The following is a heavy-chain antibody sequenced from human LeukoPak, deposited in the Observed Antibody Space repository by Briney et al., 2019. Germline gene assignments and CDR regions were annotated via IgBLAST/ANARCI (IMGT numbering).Heavy chain of an antibody. CDR2: INHSGST. J-gene: IGHJ4*02. D-gene: IGHD3-22*01. CDR3: ASLDTDYYDSSGYAKGYFDY. CDR1: GGSFSGYY. Sequence: SETLSLTCAVYGGSFSGYYWSWIRQPPGKGLEWIGEINHSGSTNYNPSLKSRVTISVDTSKNQFSLKLSSATAADTAVYYCASLDTDYYDSSGYAKGYFDYWGQGTLVTVSS. V-gene: IGHV4-34*01.